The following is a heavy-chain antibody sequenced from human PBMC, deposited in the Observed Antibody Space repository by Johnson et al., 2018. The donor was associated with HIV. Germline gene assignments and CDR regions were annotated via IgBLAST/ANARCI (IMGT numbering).Heavy chain of an antibody. CDR2: ISGSGGRT. CDR3: AKWKYCSGDNCYSEFGVFDDAFDI. V-gene: IGHV3-23*04. J-gene: IGHJ3*02. CDR1: GFTFRNYA. D-gene: IGHD2-15*01. Sequence: MQLVESGGDLVQPGGSLRLSCAASGFTFRNYAMSWVRQAPGKGLEWVSAISGSGGRTNYADSVKGRFTISRDNSKNTVYLHANSLRGEDSAVYYCAKWKYCSGDNCYSEFGVFDDAFDIWGQGTMVTVSS.